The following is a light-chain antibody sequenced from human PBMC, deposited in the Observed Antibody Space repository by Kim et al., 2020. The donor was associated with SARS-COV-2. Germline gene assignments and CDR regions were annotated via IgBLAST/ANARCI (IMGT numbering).Light chain of an antibody. Sequence: QSALTQPASVSGSPGQSISISCAGTNSDVVSWYRQYPGEAPKLVIYEVSNRPSGVSNRVSGSKSGNTASLTISGLQAEDEADYYCSSYTGTNTWVFGGGTKVTVL. CDR3: SSYTGTNTWV. V-gene: IGLV2-14*01. CDR1: NSDV. CDR2: EVS. J-gene: IGLJ3*02.